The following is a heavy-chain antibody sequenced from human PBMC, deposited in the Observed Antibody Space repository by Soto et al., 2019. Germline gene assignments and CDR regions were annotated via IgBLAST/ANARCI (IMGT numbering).Heavy chain of an antibody. CDR1: GGSISSGDYY. Sequence: PSETLSLTCTVSGGSISSGDYYWSWIRQPPGKGLEWIGYIYYSGSTYYNPSLKSRVTISVDTSKNQFSLKRSPVTAADTAVYYCARRRVLWLGECPSFDYWGQGTVVTLTS. J-gene: IGHJ4*02. CDR3: ARRRVLWLGECPSFDY. D-gene: IGHD3-10*01. CDR2: IYYSGST. V-gene: IGHV4-30-4*02.